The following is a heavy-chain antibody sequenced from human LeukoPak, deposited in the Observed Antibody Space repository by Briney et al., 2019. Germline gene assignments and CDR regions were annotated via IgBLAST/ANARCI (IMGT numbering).Heavy chain of an antibody. D-gene: IGHD3-16*01. CDR1: GFTVSSNY. Sequence: QTGGSLRLSCAASGFTVSSNYMSWVRQAPGKGLEWVSIIYSGGSIYYADSVKGRFTISRHNSKNTLYLQMNSLRAEDTAVYYCAREVGGSAFDIWGQGTMVTVSS. J-gene: IGHJ3*02. CDR3: AREVGGSAFDI. CDR2: IYSGGSI. V-gene: IGHV3-53*04.